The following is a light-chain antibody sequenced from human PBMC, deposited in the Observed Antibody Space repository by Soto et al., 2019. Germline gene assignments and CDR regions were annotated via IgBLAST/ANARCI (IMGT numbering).Light chain of an antibody. V-gene: IGKV1-5*03. CDR3: QQYNSYSPWA. J-gene: IGKJ1*01. CDR2: KAS. CDR1: QSISSW. Sequence: DIQMTQSPSTLSASVGDRVTITCRASQSISSWLAWYQQKPGKAPKRLIYKASSLESGVPSRFSGSGSGTEFTLTITSLQPDDCATYYCQQYNSYSPWAFGQGTKVEIK.